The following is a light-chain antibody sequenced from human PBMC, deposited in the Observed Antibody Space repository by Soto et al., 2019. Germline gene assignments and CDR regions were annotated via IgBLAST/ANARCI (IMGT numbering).Light chain of an antibody. CDR3: MQSIQLPIT. J-gene: IGKJ5*01. CDR2: EVS. Sequence: DIVMTQTPLSLSLTPGQPDSIPCRPSQSLLHSDGKTYLYWYMKKPGQPPQLLIYEVSNRFSGVPDRLSGSGSGTDFTLKISRVEAEDWGVYYCMQSIQLPITFGQGTRLEIK. V-gene: IGKV2D-29*01. CDR1: QSLLHSDGKTY.